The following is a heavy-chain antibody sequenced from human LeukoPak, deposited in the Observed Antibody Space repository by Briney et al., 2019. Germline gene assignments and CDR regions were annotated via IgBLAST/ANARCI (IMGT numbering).Heavy chain of an antibody. V-gene: IGHV1-69*04. CDR2: IIPILGIA. D-gene: IGHD3-16*01. J-gene: IGHJ6*02. CDR1: GGTFSSYA. CDR3: GGDYVKRYYYYGMDV. Sequence: GASVTVSCKASGGTFSSYAISWVRQAPGQGLEWMGRIIPILGIANYAQKFQGRVTITADKSTSTAYMELSSLRSEDTAVYYCGGDYVKRYYYYGMDVWGQGTTVTVSS.